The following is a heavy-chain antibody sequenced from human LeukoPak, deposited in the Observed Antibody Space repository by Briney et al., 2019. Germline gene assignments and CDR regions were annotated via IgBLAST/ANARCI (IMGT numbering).Heavy chain of an antibody. D-gene: IGHD6-19*01. V-gene: IGHV3-23*01. Sequence: GGSLRLSCAASGFTFSSYAMSWVRQAPGKGLEWVSAISGSGGSIYYADSVKGRFTISRDNSKNTLYPQMNSLRAEDTAVYYCAKGYSSGWSKFDYWGQGTLVTVSS. J-gene: IGHJ4*02. CDR2: ISGSGGSI. CDR1: GFTFSSYA. CDR3: AKGYSSGWSKFDY.